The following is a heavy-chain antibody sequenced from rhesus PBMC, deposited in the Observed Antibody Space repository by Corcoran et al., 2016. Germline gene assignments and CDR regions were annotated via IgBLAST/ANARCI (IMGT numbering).Heavy chain of an antibody. J-gene: IGHJ4*01. CDR2: LYGSTGSN. CDR1: GGAISDSYF. D-gene: IGHD6-31*01. CDR3: ATLGGRSGWYGSDDS. Sequence: QVQLQESGPGLVKPSETLSLTCAVSGGAISDSYFWSWIRQSPGKGLEWIGILYGSTGSNYLNPSLKRRGTRSVDTSKNHFSLRLRSVTGADTAVYYCATLGGRSGWYGSDDSWGQGVLVTVSS. V-gene: IGHV4S14*01.